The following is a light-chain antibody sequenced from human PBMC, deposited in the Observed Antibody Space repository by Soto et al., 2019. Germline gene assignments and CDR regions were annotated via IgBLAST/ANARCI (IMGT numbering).Light chain of an antibody. Sequence: QSVLPQSPSVSAAPGQKVTISCSGSSSNIGNNCVSWYQQLPGTAPKLLIYDNNMRPSGIPDRCSGSKSGTSATLGIAGLQTGDEADYYCGTWEGSLSVVVFGGGTKVTVL. V-gene: IGLV1-51*01. J-gene: IGLJ2*01. CDR1: SSNIGNNC. CDR3: GTWEGSLSVVV. CDR2: DNN.